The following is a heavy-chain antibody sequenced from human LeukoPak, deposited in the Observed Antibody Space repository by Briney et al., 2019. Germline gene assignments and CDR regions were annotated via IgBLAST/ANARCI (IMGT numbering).Heavy chain of an antibody. J-gene: IGHJ6*01. Sequence: SETLSLTCTVSGGSLNSYYWSWIRQPAGKTLEWIGRVHSTGISNYNPSLKSRVTMSIVTSNNQFSLNLSSVTAADTAVYYCVRVERDTYYTMDVWGQGTTVIVSS. CDR3: VRVERDTYYTMDV. D-gene: IGHD5-24*01. CDR1: GGSLNSYY. V-gene: IGHV4-4*07. CDR2: VHSTGIS.